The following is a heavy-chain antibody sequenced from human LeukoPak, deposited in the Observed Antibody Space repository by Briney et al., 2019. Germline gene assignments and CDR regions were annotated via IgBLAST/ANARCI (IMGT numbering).Heavy chain of an antibody. Sequence: TGGSLRLSCAASGFTFSSYGMHWVRQAPGKGLEWVAFIRYDGSNKYYADSVKGRFTISRDNSKNTLYLQMNSLRAEDTAVYYCANPLYSSSWYPFDYWGQGTLVTVSS. V-gene: IGHV3-30*02. D-gene: IGHD6-13*01. CDR3: ANPLYSSSWYPFDY. J-gene: IGHJ4*02. CDR2: IRYDGSNK. CDR1: GFTFSSYG.